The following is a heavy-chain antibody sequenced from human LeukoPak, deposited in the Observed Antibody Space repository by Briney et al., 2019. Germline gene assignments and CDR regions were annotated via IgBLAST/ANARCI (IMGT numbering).Heavy chain of an antibody. CDR3: ARVGLGVNYYYGMDV. Sequence: GGSLRLSCAASGFTFSSYWMHWVRQAPGKGLVWVSRINSDGSRTSYADSVKGRFTISRDNARNTLHLQMNSLRAEDAAVYYCARVGLGVNYYYGMDVWGQGTTVTVSS. J-gene: IGHJ6*02. D-gene: IGHD2-8*01. V-gene: IGHV3-74*01. CDR1: GFTFSSYW. CDR2: INSDGSRT.